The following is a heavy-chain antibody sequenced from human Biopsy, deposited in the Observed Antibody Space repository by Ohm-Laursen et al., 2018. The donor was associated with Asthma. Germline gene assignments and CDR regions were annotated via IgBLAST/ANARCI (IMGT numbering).Heavy chain of an antibody. Sequence: AQTLTLTRSFSGFSLRTPGVGVGWIRQSPGEALEWLALIYWDDYNLFRPSLKRRLTITKDPSKNQVVLTMTKMDPVDSGTYYCALSQDSGFDDHSPSWFDPWGQGTLVTVSS. J-gene: IGHJ5*02. CDR3: ALSQDSGFDDHSPSWFDP. V-gene: IGHV2-5*02. D-gene: IGHD3-9*01. CDR1: GFSLRTPGVG. CDR2: IYWDDYN.